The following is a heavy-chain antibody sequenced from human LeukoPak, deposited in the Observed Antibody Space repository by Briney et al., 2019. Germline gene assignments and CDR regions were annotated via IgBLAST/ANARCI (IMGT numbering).Heavy chain of an antibody. V-gene: IGHV4-34*01. J-gene: IGHJ5*02. CDR1: GGSFSGYY. D-gene: IGHD2-2*01. Sequence: PSETPSLACAVYGGSFSGYYWSWIRQPPGKWLEWSGEINHSGSTNYNPSLKSRVTISVDTSKNQFSLKLSSVPAADTAVYYCARFFCSSTSCYENWLDPWGQGTLVTVSS. CDR3: ARFFCSSTSCYENWLDP. CDR2: INHSGST.